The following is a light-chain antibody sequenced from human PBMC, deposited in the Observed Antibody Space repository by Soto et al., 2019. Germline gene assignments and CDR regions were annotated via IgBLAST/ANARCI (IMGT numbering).Light chain of an antibody. CDR1: SIGNNY. CDR3: RTWDSSLSGWE. Sequence: QSVLTQPPSVSAAPGQKVTISCSGSSIGNNYVSWYQQLPGTAPKLLIYENNERPSGIPDRFSGSKSGTSATLGITGLQTGDEADYYCRTWDSSLSGWEFGGGTKDTVL. J-gene: IGLJ3*02. CDR2: ENN. V-gene: IGLV1-51*02.